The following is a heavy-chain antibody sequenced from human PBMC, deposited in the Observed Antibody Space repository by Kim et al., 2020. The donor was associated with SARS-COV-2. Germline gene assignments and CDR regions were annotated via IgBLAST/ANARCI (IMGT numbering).Heavy chain of an antibody. Sequence: GGSLRLSCAASGLTVSSTYMTWVRQAPGKGLEWVSILYRDGRTYYPDSLKGRFTTSRDNSNNTLHLQMNSLRVADTAVYYCAWDPSFGGIAPAGLPLDSLGQGTLVTVSS. CDR1: GLTVSSTY. J-gene: IGHJ4*02. V-gene: IGHV3-53*01. CDR2: LYRDGRT. D-gene: IGHD6-13*01. CDR3: AWDPSFGGIAPAGLPLDS.